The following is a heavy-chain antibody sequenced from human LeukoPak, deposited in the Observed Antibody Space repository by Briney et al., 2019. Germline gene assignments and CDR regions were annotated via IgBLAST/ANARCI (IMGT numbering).Heavy chain of an antibody. CDR3: ARGSHQGFDI. D-gene: IGHD2-2*01. Sequence: GSLRLSCAASGFTFSDYYMSWIRQPAGKGLEWIGRIYTSGSTNYNPSLKSRVTISVDTSKNQFSLKLSSVTAADTAVYYCARGSHQGFDIWGQGTMVTVSS. CDR2: IYTSGST. CDR1: GFTFSDYY. J-gene: IGHJ3*02. V-gene: IGHV4-4*07.